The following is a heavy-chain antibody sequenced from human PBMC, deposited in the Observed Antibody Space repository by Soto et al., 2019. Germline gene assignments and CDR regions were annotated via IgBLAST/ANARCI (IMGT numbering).Heavy chain of an antibody. CDR1: GFRVDDYA. Sequence: PGGSLRLSCAASGFRVDDYAMHWVRQAPGKCLEWVSGISWSSGSIGYAASVKGRLTISRDNDGNSLFLQMNGLRSDDTALYYCARTTVTTGFYYGMDLWGQGTMVTVSS. V-gene: IGHV3-9*01. D-gene: IGHD4-17*01. CDR3: ARTTVTTGFYYGMDL. CDR2: ISWSSGSI. J-gene: IGHJ6*02.